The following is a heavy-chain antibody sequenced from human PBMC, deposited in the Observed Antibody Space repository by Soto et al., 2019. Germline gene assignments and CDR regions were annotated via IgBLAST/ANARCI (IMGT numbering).Heavy chain of an antibody. Sequence: QVQLVESGGGVVQPGRSLRLSCAASGFTFSSYAMHWVRQAPGKGLEWVAVISYDGSNKYYADSVKGRFTISRDNSKNTLYLQMNSLRAEDTAVYYCARMGYYDSSGYGCVWGQGTTVTVSS. J-gene: IGHJ6*02. CDR1: GFTFSSYA. CDR2: ISYDGSNK. V-gene: IGHV3-30-3*01. CDR3: ARMGYYDSSGYGCV. D-gene: IGHD3-22*01.